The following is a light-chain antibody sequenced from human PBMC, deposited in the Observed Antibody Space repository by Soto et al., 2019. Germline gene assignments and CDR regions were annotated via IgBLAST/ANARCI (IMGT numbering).Light chain of an antibody. CDR1: QRVSSSY. CDR3: QQYGSSPT. V-gene: IGKV3-20*01. CDR2: GAS. J-gene: IGKJ3*01. Sequence: EIVLTQSPGTLSLSPGERATLSCRASQRVSSSYLAWYQQKPGQAPRLLIDGASSRATGIPDRFSGSGSGTDFTLTISRLEPEDFAVYYCQQYGSSPTFGPGTKVDIK.